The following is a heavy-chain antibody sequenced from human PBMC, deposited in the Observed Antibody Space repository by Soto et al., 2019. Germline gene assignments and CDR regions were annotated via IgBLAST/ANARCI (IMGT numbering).Heavy chain of an antibody. J-gene: IGHJ4*02. CDR1: GGSISSYY. Sequence: PSETLSLTCTVSGGSISSYYWSWIRQPPGKGLEWIGYIYYSGSTNYNPSLKSRATISVDTSKNQFSLKLSSVTAADTAVYYCARERNYYGSGSYPDYWGQGTLVTVSS. CDR3: ARERNYYGSGSYPDY. D-gene: IGHD3-10*01. V-gene: IGHV4-59*01. CDR2: IYYSGST.